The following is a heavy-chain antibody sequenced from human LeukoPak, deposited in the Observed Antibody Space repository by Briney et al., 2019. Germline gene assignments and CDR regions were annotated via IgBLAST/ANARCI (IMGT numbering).Heavy chain of an antibody. CDR2: INPNSGGT. V-gene: IGHV1-2*02. CDR3: ARANPTTMAGFDY. J-gene: IGHJ4*02. Sequence: ASVKVSCKASGYTFTGYYMHWVRQAPGQGLEWMGWINPNSGGTNYAQKFQGRVTMTRDTSISTAYMELSRLRSDDTAGYYCARANPTTMAGFDYWGQGTLVTVSS. D-gene: IGHD4/OR15-4a*01. CDR1: GYTFTGYY.